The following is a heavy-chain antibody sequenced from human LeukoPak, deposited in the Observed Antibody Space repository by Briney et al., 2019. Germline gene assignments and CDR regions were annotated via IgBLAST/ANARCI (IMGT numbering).Heavy chain of an antibody. CDR1: GFTFSSYS. Sequence: GGSLRLSCAASGFTFSSYSMNWVRQAPGKWLEWVSSISSSSSYIYYADSVKGRFTISRDNAKNSLYLQMNSLRAEHTAVYYCARHLRIGGANDAFAIWGQGTMVTVSS. CDR2: ISSSSSYI. V-gene: IGHV3-21*01. J-gene: IGHJ3*02. D-gene: IGHD1-26*01. CDR3: ARHLRIGGANDAFAI.